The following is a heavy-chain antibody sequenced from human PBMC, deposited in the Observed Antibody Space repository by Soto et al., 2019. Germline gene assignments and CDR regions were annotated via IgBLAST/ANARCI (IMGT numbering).Heavy chain of an antibody. V-gene: IGHV1-69*12. Sequence: QVQLVQSGAEVKKPGSSVKVSCKASGGTFSSYAISWVRQAPGQGLEWMGGIIPIFGTANYAQKFQGRVTITADEXXSXAXXELSSLRSEDTAVYYCAREGYSSSWYGTSAEYFQHWGQGTLVTVSS. CDR2: IIPIFGTA. J-gene: IGHJ1*01. D-gene: IGHD6-13*01. CDR1: GGTFSSYA. CDR3: AREGYSSSWYGTSAEYFQH.